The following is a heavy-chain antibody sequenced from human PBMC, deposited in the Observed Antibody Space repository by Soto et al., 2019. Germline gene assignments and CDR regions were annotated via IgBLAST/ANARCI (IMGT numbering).Heavy chain of an antibody. J-gene: IGHJ5*02. D-gene: IGHD3-16*02. Sequence: GESLKISCKGSGYSFTSYWISWVRQMPGKGLEWMGRIDPSDSYTNYSPSFQGHVTISADKSISTAYLQWSSLRASDTAIYFCARGNIANWFGPWGQGTPVTVSS. CDR2: IDPSDSYT. CDR3: ARGNIANWFGP. V-gene: IGHV5-10-1*01. CDR1: GYSFTSYW.